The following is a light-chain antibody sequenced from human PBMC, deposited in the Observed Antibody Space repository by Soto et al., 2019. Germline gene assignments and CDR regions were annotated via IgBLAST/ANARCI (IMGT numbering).Light chain of an antibody. V-gene: IGKV3-20*01. CDR2: GAS. Sequence: EIVLTQSPGTLSLSPGERATLSCRASQSVSSSYLAWYQQKPGQAPRLLSYGASTRATGIPDRFSGSGSGTDFTLTISRLEPEDFAVYYCQRSGGSPGTFGQGTKLDIK. CDR1: QSVSSSY. J-gene: IGKJ2*01. CDR3: QRSGGSPGT.